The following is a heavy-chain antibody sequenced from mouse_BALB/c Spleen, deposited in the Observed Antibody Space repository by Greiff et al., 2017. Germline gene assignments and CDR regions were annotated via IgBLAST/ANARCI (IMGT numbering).Heavy chain of an antibody. Sequence: EVKLMESGGGLVKPGGSLKLSCAASGFAFSSYDMSWVRQTPEKRLEWVAYISSGGGSTYYPDTVKGRFTISRDNAKNTLYLQMSSLKSEDTAMYYCARHYYGSRYYFDYWGQGTTLTVSS. CDR2: ISSGGGST. CDR3: ARHYYGSRYYFDY. J-gene: IGHJ2*01. CDR1: GFAFSSYD. D-gene: IGHD1-1*01. V-gene: IGHV5-12-1*01.